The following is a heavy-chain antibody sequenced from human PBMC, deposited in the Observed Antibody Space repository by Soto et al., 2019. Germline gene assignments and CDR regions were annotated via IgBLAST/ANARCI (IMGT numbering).Heavy chain of an antibody. CDR1: GFTFDDYA. CDR3: AKDSAGIWAVAGSFDY. D-gene: IGHD6-19*01. Sequence: GGSLRLSCAASGFTFDDYAMHWVRQAPGKGLEWVSGISWNSGSIGYADSVKGRFTISRDNAKNSLYLQMNSLRAEDTALYYCAKDSAGIWAVAGSFDYWGQGTLVTVSS. CDR2: ISWNSGSI. V-gene: IGHV3-9*01. J-gene: IGHJ4*02.